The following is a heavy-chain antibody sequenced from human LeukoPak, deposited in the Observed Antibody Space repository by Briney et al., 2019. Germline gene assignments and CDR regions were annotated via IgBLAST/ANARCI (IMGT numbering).Heavy chain of an antibody. CDR2: IIPIFGTA. CDR1: GGTFSSYA. CDR3: ARKWELLRETYYYGMDV. D-gene: IGHD1-26*01. V-gene: IGHV1-69*13. Sequence: SVKVSCKASGGTFSSYAVSWVRQAPGQGLEWMGGIIPIFGTANYAQKFQGRVTITADESTSTAYMELSSLRSEDTAVYYCARKWELLRETYYYGMDVWGQGTTVTVSS. J-gene: IGHJ6*02.